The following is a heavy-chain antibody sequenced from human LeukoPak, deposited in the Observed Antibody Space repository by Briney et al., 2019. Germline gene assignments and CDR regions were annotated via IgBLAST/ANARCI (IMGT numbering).Heavy chain of an antibody. Sequence: GASVKVSCKASGYTFTSYHIHWVRQAPGQGLEWMGIINPSGGSTSYAQKFQGRVTMTRDTSTSTVYTQLGSLRSEDTALYYCARSGSSTSCPRDYWGQGTLVTVSS. J-gene: IGHJ4*02. CDR2: INPSGGST. D-gene: IGHD2-2*01. V-gene: IGHV1-46*01. CDR1: GYTFTSYH. CDR3: ARSGSSTSCPRDY.